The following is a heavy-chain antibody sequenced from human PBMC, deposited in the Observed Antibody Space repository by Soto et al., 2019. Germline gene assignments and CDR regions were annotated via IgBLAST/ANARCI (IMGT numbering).Heavy chain of an antibody. CDR2: IYYSGST. Sequence: QVQLQESGPGLVKPSQTLSLTCTVSGGSISSGGYYLSWIRQHPGKGLEWIGYIYYSGSTYYNPSLKSRVTISVDTSKNQFSLKLSSVTAADTAVYYCAAGGAYSSSSTVDYWGQGTLVTVSS. D-gene: IGHD6-6*01. V-gene: IGHV4-31*03. CDR3: AAGGAYSSSSTVDY. CDR1: GGSISSGGYY. J-gene: IGHJ4*02.